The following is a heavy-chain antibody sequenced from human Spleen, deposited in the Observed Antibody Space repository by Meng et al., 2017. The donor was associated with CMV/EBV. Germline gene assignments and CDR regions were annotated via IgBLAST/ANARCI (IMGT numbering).Heavy chain of an antibody. D-gene: IGHD6-19*01. J-gene: IGHJ4*02. V-gene: IGHV1-2*02. CDR1: GYMFTGYY. CDR2: INSNSGGT. CDR3: AGGGSAWYEIFY. Sequence: CKASGYMFTGYYMCWVRQAPGQGLEWMGWINSNSGGTNYAQKFQGRVTMTRDTSISTAYMELSRLTSDDTAMYYCAGGGSAWYEIFYWGQGTLVTVSS.